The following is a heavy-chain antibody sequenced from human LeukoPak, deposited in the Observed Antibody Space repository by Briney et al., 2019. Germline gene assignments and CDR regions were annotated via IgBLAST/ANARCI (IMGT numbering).Heavy chain of an antibody. Sequence: GGSLRLSCAASGFSFSNAWMNWVRQAPGKGLEWVGRILSKTSGGTTDYATPVRGRFTISRDDSKNMLYLHMNSLQIEDTAVYYCADYYASGSYPPWGQGTLVTVSS. CDR2: ILSKTSGGTT. D-gene: IGHD3-10*01. CDR3: ADYYASGSYPP. CDR1: GFSFSNAW. J-gene: IGHJ5*02. V-gene: IGHV3-15*07.